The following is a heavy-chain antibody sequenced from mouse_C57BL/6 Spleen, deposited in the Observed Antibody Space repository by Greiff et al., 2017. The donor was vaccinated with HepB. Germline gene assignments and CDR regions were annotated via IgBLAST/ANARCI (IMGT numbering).Heavy chain of an antibody. D-gene: IGHD2-4*01. J-gene: IGHJ1*03. CDR3: AGDYDWYFDV. CDR1: GYAFSSSW. CDR2: IYPGDGDT. V-gene: IGHV1-82*01. Sequence: VQLQQSGPELVKPGASVKISCKASGYAFSSSWMNWVKQRPGKGLEWIGRIYPGDGDTNYNGKFKGKATLTADKSSSTAYMQLSSLTSEDSAVSFCAGDYDWYFDVWGTGTTVTVSS.